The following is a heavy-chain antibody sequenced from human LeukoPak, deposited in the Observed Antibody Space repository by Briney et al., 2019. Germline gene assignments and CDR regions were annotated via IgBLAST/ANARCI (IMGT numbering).Heavy chain of an antibody. CDR1: GGPISSYY. CDR2: IYYSGST. J-gene: IGHJ6*02. Sequence: PSETLSLTCTVSGGPISSYYWSWIRQPPGKGLEWIGYIYYSGSTNYNPSLKSRVTISVDTSKNQFSLKLSSVTAADTAVYYCARDREGSSWYVDGMDAWGQGTTVTVSS. D-gene: IGHD6-13*01. V-gene: IGHV4-59*01. CDR3: ARDREGSSWYVDGMDA.